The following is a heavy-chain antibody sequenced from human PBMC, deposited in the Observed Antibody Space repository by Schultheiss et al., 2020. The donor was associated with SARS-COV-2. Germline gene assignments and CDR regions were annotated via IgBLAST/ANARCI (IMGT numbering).Heavy chain of an antibody. CDR1: GGSISSYY. V-gene: IGHV4-59*08. D-gene: IGHD6-19*01. CDR2: IYYSGST. CDR3: ARHGSSYSSGWSHPYNWFDP. Sequence: SETLSLTCTVSGGSISSYYWSWIRQPPGKGLEWIGYIYYSGSTNYNPSLKSRVTISVDTSKNQFSLKLSSVTAADTAVYYCARHGSSYSSGWSHPYNWFDPWGQGTRVTVSS. J-gene: IGHJ5*02.